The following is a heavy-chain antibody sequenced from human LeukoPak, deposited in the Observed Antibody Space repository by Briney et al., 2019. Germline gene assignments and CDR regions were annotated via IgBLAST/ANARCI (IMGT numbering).Heavy chain of an antibody. V-gene: IGHV1-18*01. Sequence: ASVKVSCKAAGYTFMYYGISWVRQAPGQGLEWMGWINTDSAITNYAQKFQDRVTMTKDTSTSTAYMELRSLRSDETAIYYCASKDCVGDCYLFQYWGQGTLVTVSS. J-gene: IGHJ4*02. CDR3: ASKDCVGDCYLFQY. D-gene: IGHD2-21*02. CDR2: INTDSAIT. CDR1: GYTFMYYG.